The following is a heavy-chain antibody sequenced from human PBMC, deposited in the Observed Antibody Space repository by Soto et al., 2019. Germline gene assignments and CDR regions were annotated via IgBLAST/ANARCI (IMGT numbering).Heavy chain of an antibody. CDR2: IYYSGST. Sequence: SETLPLTCTVSGGSISSYYWSWIRQPPGKGLDWIGYIYYSGSTNHNPPLKSRGTISLDTSKDQYSLKLSSVTARGMAGDYRGRRGAGITIVGGGGMDVWGQGTTVTVSS. J-gene: IGHJ6*02. D-gene: IGHD3-3*01. CDR1: GGSISSYY. CDR3: GRRGAGITIVGGGGMDV. V-gene: IGHV4-59*01.